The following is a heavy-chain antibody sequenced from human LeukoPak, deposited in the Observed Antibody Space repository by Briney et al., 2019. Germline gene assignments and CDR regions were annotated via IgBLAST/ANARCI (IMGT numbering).Heavy chain of an antibody. CDR3: ARGRGYCSGGSCYSHFDY. CDR2: INHSGGT. D-gene: IGHD2-15*01. Sequence: SETLSLTCAVYGGSFSGYFWNWIRQPPGKGLEWIGEINHSGGTNYNPSLKSRVTISVDTSNNHFSLKLSSVTAADTAVYYCARGRGYCSGGSCYSHFDYWGQGSLVTVSS. CDR1: GGSFSGYF. J-gene: IGHJ4*02. V-gene: IGHV4-34*01.